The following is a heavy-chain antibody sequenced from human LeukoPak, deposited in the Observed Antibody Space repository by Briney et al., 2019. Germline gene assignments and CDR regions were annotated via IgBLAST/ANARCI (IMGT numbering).Heavy chain of an antibody. D-gene: IGHD6-19*01. CDR1: GFNFSSYR. V-gene: IGHV3-48*01. J-gene: IGHJ4*02. Sequence: GGSLRLSCAASGFNFSSYRMSWVRQAPGKGPEWVSYISSSRTTIYYADSVKGRFTISRDSAKNSLSLQMNSLRAEDTAVYYCAREHSSGWYFDYWGQGTLVTVSS. CDR3: AREHSSGWYFDY. CDR2: ISSSRTTI.